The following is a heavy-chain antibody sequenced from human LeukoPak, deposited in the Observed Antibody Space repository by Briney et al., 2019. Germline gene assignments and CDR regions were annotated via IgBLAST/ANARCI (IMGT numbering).Heavy chain of an antibody. J-gene: IGHJ5*02. V-gene: IGHV1-2*02. CDR3: ARAGIAVAGTGDWSDP. Sequence: ASVKVSCKASGYTFTGYYMHWVRQAPGQGLEWMGWINPNSGGTNYAQRFQGRVTMTRDTSISTAYMELSRLRSDDTAVYYCARAGIAVAGTGDWSDPWGQGTLVTVSS. CDR2: INPNSGGT. D-gene: IGHD6-19*01. CDR1: GYTFTGYY.